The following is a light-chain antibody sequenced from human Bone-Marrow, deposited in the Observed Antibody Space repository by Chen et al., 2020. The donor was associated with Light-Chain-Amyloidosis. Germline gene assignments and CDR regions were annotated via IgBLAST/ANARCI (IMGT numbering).Light chain of an antibody. CDR2: GSS. J-gene: IGKJ4*01. V-gene: IGKV3-20*01. CDR3: QQYGTSPLT. Sequence: EIVLTQSPGTLSVSPGEGANLSCRASQTISSNYLTWYPQKFGQAPRLLIYGSSRRATGIPDRFTGSGSGTDFPLTINRLEPEDFAMYYCQQYGTSPLTFGGGTKVEIK. CDR1: QTISSNY.